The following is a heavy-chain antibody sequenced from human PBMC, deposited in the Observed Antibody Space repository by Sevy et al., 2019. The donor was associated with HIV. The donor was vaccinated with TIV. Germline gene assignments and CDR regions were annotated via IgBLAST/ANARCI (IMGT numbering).Heavy chain of an antibody. D-gene: IGHD5-18*01. CDR3: ARGEDSAMIDY. Sequence: SETLSLTCTVSGGSISSGRYYWGWIRQPPGKGLEWIGTMYYDGSAYYNPSLPSRVSMSVDTSKNQFSLNLSSVTAADTAVYFCARGEDSAMIDYWGQGTLVTVSS. J-gene: IGHJ4*02. CDR2: MYYDGSA. V-gene: IGHV4-39*01. CDR1: GGSISSGRYY.